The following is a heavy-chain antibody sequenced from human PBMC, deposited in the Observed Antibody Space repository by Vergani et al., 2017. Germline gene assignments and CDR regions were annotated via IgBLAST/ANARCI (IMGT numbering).Heavy chain of an antibody. J-gene: IGHJ5*02. CDR1: GFTLGQYW. Sequence: EVQLVESGGGLVQPGGSLRLSCAASGFTLGQYWMHWVRHTPGTGLEWVSRVKSDGNSAMYADSVKGRFTISRDNSKNTLYLEMKSLRVEDTAVYYCARARXGGACFMSSWLDTWGQGTLVSVSS. CDR3: ARARXGGACFMSSWLDT. D-gene: IGHD2-15*01. V-gene: IGHV3-74*03. CDR2: VKSDGNSA.